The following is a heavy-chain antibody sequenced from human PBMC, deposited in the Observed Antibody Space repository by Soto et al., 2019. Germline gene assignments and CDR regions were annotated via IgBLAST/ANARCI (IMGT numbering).Heavy chain of an antibody. CDR2: ISLYSDGT. CDR1: GYTFSNYG. Sequence: ASVTDSCKTSGYTFSNYGITWVRQAPGQPLEWLGWISLYSDGTNYAQKFQGRVSMTTDTSTTTAYMELRSLRSDDTAVYYCARVVPGAEAWFGPWGQGTLVTVSS. D-gene: IGHD2-2*01. J-gene: IGHJ5*02. CDR3: ARVVPGAEAWFGP. V-gene: IGHV1-18*01.